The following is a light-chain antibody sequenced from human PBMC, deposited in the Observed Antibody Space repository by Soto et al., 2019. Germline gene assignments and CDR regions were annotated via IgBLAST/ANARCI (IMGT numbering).Light chain of an antibody. V-gene: IGKV3-15*01. CDR1: QSVGNN. J-gene: IGKJ4*01. Sequence: IVVTQSPATLSVSPGERATLSCRASQSVGNNFAWSQQKPGQALRLLIFAPSTRATGGPARFSGSGSGTAFSLTISSVQSEDFAVYPCHQYGDWPLPFGGGAKVEIE. CDR2: APS. CDR3: HQYGDWPLP.